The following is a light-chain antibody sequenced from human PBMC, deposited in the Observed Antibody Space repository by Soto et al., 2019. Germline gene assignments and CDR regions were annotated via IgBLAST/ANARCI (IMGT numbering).Light chain of an antibody. Sequence: QSALTQPASVSGSPGQSITISCTGTSSDVGGCRFVSWYQQHPGKVPKLLIHEVSDRPSGVSDRFSGAKSGNTAPLTISGLQAEDEADYCCSSYSTTNTAVLFGGGTKVTVL. CDR2: EVS. J-gene: IGLJ2*01. V-gene: IGLV2-14*01. CDR1: SSDVGGCRF. CDR3: SSYSTTNTAVL.